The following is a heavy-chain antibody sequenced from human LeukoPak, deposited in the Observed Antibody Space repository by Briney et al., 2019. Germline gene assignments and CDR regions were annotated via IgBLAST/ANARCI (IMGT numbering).Heavy chain of an antibody. CDR3: ARQAVAGTDL. J-gene: IGHJ5*02. D-gene: IGHD6-19*01. CDR2: IYYSGST. V-gene: IGHV4-39*01. Sequence: PSETLSLTCTVSNSSISSSRYYWGWIRQPPGKGLEWIGTIYYSGSTYYNPSLKSRVTISVDTSKNQFSLKLSSVTAADTAVYYCARQAVAGTDLWGQGTLVTVSS. CDR1: NSSISSSRYY.